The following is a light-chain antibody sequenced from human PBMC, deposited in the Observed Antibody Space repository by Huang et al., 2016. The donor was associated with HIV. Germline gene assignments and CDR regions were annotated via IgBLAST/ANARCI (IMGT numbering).Light chain of an antibody. V-gene: IGKV1-39*01. Sequence: DIQMTQSPSSLSASVGDRVTITCRASQSIGTYLNWYQQRPGQAPKLLIYVASNLQSGVPSRFSGSGSGTDFALTISGLQPEDFATYFCQQTFNTPTFGGGTKVEIK. CDR1: QSIGTY. CDR3: QQTFNTPT. CDR2: VAS. J-gene: IGKJ4*01.